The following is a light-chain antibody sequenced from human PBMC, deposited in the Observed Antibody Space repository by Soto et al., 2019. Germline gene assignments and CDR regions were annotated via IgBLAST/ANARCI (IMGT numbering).Light chain of an antibody. J-gene: IGLJ2*01. CDR1: SSDVGSYNL. V-gene: IGLV2-23*01. Sequence: QSALTQPASVSGSPGQSITISCTGTSSDVGSYNLVSWYQQHPGKAPKLMIYEGSKRPSGVYNRFAGSKSGNTASLTISGLKAEDEADYCCCSYAGSSTSVVFGGGTKLTVL. CDR2: EGS. CDR3: CSYAGSSTSVV.